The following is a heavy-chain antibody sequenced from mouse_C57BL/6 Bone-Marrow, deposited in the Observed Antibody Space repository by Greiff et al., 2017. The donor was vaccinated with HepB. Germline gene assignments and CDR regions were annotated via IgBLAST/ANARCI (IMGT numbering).Heavy chain of an antibody. CDR1: GYSITSGYY. CDR2: ISYDGSN. J-gene: IGHJ3*01. CDR3: ARDQTDGNYGFAY. D-gene: IGHD2-1*01. Sequence: DVKLVESGPGLVKPSQSLSLTCSVTGYSITSGYYWNWIRQFPGNKLEWTGYISYDGSNNYNPSLKNRISITRDTSKNQFFLKLNSVTTEDTATYYCARDQTDGNYGFAYWGQGTLVTVSA. V-gene: IGHV3-6*01.